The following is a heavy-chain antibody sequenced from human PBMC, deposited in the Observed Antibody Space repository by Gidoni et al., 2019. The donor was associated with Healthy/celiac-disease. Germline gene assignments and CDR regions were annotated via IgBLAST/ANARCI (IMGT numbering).Heavy chain of an antibody. CDR1: GGSLSSSSYY. V-gene: IGHV4-39*02. Sequence: QLQLQESGPGLVKPSETLSLTCTVSGGSLSSSSYYWGWIRQPPGKGLEWVGSIYYSGSTYYNPSLKSRVTISVDTSKNQFSLKLSSVTAADTAVYYCARDMLVAAHADYWGQGTLVTVSS. CDR3: ARDMLVAAHADY. D-gene: IGHD5-12*01. CDR2: IYYSGST. J-gene: IGHJ4*02.